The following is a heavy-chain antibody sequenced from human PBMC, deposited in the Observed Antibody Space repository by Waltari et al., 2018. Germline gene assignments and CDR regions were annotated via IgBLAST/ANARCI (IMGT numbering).Heavy chain of an antibody. Sequence: QVQLVESGGGVVQPGGSLRLTCEASGFTFTTYGMPWLRQAPAKGLEWVAFIRYAGTNRYYADSVRGRFTVSRDNYKKTDLIQMHSLRHEDTAVYYCAKDAGPYYDFWKGAVDYWGQGILVSVSS. CDR1: GFTFTTYG. CDR3: AKDAGPYYDFWKGAVDY. J-gene: IGHJ4*02. D-gene: IGHD3-3*01. V-gene: IGHV3-30*02. CDR2: IRYAGTNR.